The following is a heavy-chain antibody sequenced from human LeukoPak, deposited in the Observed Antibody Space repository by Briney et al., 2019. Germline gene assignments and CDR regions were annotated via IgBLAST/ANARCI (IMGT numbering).Heavy chain of an antibody. V-gene: IGHV3-23*01. CDR3: AKAQSYTSSWYPI. CDR2: ISGSGGST. D-gene: IGHD6-13*01. CDR1: GFTFSSYA. Sequence: GGSLRLSCAASGFTFSSYAMSWVRQAPGKGLEWVSTISGSGGSTSYADSVKGRFTISRDNSKNTLCLQMNSLRAEDTAEYYCAKAQSYTSSWYPIWGQGTVVTVSS. J-gene: IGHJ4*02.